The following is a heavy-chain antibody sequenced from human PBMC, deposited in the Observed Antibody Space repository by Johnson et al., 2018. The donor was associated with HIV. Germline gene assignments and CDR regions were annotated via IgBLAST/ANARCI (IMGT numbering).Heavy chain of an antibody. Sequence: QVQLVESGGGLVQPGGSLRLSCAASGFTFSSYAMHWVRQAPGKGLEYVSAISSNGGSTYYANSVKGRFTISRDNSKNTLYLQMNSLRAEYTAVYYCARDQRHIAAAGPPDAFDIWGQGTMVTVSS. V-gene: IGHV3-64*04. D-gene: IGHD6-13*01. J-gene: IGHJ3*02. CDR3: ARDQRHIAAAGPPDAFDI. CDR2: ISSNGGST. CDR1: GFTFSSYA.